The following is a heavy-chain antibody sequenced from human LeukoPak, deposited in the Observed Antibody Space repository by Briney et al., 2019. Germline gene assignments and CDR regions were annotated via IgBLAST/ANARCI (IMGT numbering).Heavy chain of an antibody. CDR2: INPSGGST. V-gene: IGHV1-46*01. D-gene: IGHD6-19*01. J-gene: IGHJ3*02. CDR1: GYTFTSYY. CDR3: ARFIAVDLRGDAFDI. Sequence: GASVKVSCKASGYTFTSYYMHWVRQAPGQGLEWMGIINPSGGSTSYAQKFQGRVTMTRDTSTSTVYMELSSLRSEDTAVYYCARFIAVDLRGDAFDIWGQGTMVTVSS.